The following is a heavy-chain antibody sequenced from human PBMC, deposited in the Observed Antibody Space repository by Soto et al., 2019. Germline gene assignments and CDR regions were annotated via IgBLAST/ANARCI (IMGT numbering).Heavy chain of an antibody. D-gene: IGHD1-1*01. V-gene: IGHV4-4*07. Sequence: SETLSLTCTVSGASISGFYWSWIRKSAGKGLEWIGRIYATGTTDYNPSLKSRVMMSVDTSKKQFSLKLRSVSAADTAVYYCVRDGTKTLRDWFDPWGQGISVTVSS. J-gene: IGHJ5*02. CDR3: VRDGTKTLRDWFDP. CDR2: IYATGTT. CDR1: GASISGFY.